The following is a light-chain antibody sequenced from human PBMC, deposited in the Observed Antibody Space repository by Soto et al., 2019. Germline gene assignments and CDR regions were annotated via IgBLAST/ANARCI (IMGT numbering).Light chain of an antibody. CDR2: SAS. Sequence: MTQSPATLSVSPGESATLSCRASQSIRSNLAWYQQKTGQAPRLLIYSASIRATGIPARFSGLGSGTEFTLSINSLQSEDFAVYFCQQYDNWPPLTFGGGTKVDIK. CDR1: QSIRSN. CDR3: QQYDNWPPLT. J-gene: IGKJ4*01. V-gene: IGKV3-15*01.